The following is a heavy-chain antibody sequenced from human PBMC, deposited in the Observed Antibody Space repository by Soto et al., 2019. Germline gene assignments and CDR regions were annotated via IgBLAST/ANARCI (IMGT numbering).Heavy chain of an antibody. Sequence: QVQLVQSGAEVKKPRAAVKISCKASCYTFTSSGISGVRQAPGQGLEWLGWISTYNGNPKYAQKLQGRVTMTTDTSTSTAYMELRSLRADDTAVFYCAREMVRGVGSDYWGQGTLVTVSS. J-gene: IGHJ4*02. CDR3: AREMVRGVGSDY. D-gene: IGHD3-10*01. CDR1: CYTFTSSG. CDR2: ISTYNGNP. V-gene: IGHV1-18*01.